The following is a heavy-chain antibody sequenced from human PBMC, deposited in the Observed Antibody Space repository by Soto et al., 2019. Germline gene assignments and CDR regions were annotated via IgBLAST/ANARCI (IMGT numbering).Heavy chain of an antibody. CDR1: GGPFSGYY. D-gene: IGHD3-22*01. Sequence: SETLSLTCAVNGGPFSGYYWSWIRQSPGKGLEWIGEINHSGSTDYNPSLKSRVTISVDTSKNQFPLKVNSVTAADTAVYYCARGGYRRRYYYDSSATSGYFQHWGQGTLVTVSS. V-gene: IGHV4-34*01. CDR3: ARGGYRRRYYYDSSATSGYFQH. J-gene: IGHJ1*01. CDR2: INHSGST.